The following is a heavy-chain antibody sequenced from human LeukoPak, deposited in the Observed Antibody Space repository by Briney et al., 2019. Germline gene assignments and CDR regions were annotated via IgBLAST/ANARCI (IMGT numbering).Heavy chain of an antibody. V-gene: IGHV3-15*01. D-gene: IGHD1-7*01. Sequence: PGGSLRLSCAASGFTFKNVWMTWIRQAPGMGLEWVGRIRSNIDGGTTDYAAPVRGRFAISRDDSKNTVYLQMNSLKVADTAVYYCTTDYSIYSETRLGGWGQGTLVTVSS. CDR1: GFTFKNVW. CDR2: IRSNIDGGTT. CDR3: TTDYSIYSETRLGG. J-gene: IGHJ4*02.